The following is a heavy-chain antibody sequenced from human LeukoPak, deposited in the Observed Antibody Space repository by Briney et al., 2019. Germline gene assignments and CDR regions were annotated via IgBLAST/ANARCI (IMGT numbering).Heavy chain of an antibody. J-gene: IGHJ4*02. D-gene: IGHD4-11*01. Sequence: PSETLSLTCAVYDGSFSGYYWSWIRQPPGKGPEWIGEINHSGSINYNPSLKSRVTISVDTSKNQFSLILSSVTAADTALYYCARDSSNYALDYWGRGTLVTVSS. V-gene: IGHV4-34*01. CDR1: DGSFSGYY. CDR2: INHSGSI. CDR3: ARDSSNYALDY.